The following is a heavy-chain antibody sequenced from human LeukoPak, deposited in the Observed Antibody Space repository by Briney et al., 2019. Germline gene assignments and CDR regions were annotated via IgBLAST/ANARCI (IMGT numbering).Heavy chain of an antibody. Sequence: SETLSLTCTVSGGSISSYYWSWIRQPPGKGLEWIGYIYYSGSTKYNPSLKSRVTMSVDTSKNQFSLKLSSVTAADTAVYYCARDGSPITMIAPFDYWGQGTLVTVSS. D-gene: IGHD3-22*01. CDR2: IYYSGST. V-gene: IGHV4-59*12. J-gene: IGHJ4*02. CDR3: ARDGSPITMIAPFDY. CDR1: GGSISSYY.